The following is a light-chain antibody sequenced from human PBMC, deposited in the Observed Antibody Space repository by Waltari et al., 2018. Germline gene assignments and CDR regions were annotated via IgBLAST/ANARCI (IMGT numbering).Light chain of an antibody. J-gene: IGLJ3*02. V-gene: IGLV2-8*01. CDR3: CSYAGSNNLGV. Sequence: QSALTQPPSASGSPGPPVPISCPATSSALDPYDPLSWYQHHPGKAPQPLIYEVTKRPSGVPDRFSGSKSGNTASLTVSGLQAEDEADYYCCSYAGSNNLGVFGGGTKLTVL. CDR2: EVT. CDR1: SSALDPYDP.